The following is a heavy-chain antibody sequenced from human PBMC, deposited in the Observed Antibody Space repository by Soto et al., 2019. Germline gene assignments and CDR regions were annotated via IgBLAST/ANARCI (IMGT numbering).Heavy chain of an antibody. CDR1: GYSCTSYS. J-gene: IGHJ4*02. Sequence: GQPLKIARRGCGYSCTSYSPGQESQMPEKGMEWMGIIYPGDSDTRYSPSFQGQVTISADKSISTAYLQWSSLKAADTAVYYCARGRYYDFWSGYYSPPSDYWGQGTLVTVSS. V-gene: IGHV5-51*02. CDR2: IYPGDSDT. CDR3: ARGRYYDFWSGYYSPPSDY. D-gene: IGHD3-3*01.